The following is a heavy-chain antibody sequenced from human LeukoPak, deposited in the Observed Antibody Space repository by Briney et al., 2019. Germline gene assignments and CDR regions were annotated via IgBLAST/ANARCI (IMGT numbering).Heavy chain of an antibody. Sequence: SETLSLTCAVSGGSISSGGYSWSWIRQPPGKGLEWIGYIYYSGSTNYNPSLKSRVTISVDTSKNQFSLKLSSVTAADTAVYYCARAPPQWLRLGGSSDYFDYWGQGTLVTVSS. CDR1: GGSISSGGYS. J-gene: IGHJ4*02. CDR2: IYYSGST. CDR3: ARAPPQWLRLGGSSDYFDY. D-gene: IGHD5-12*01. V-gene: IGHV4-61*08.